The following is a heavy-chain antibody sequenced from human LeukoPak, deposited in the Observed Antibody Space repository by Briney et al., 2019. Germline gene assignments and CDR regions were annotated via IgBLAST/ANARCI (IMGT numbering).Heavy chain of an antibody. Sequence: GGSLRLSCAASGFTFSSYSMNWVRQAPGKGLEWVSSISSSSSCIYYADSVKGRFTISRDNAKNSLYLQMNSLRAEDTAVYYCARGGYSTVVTPFDYWGQGTLVTVSS. J-gene: IGHJ4*02. CDR1: GFTFSSYS. CDR3: ARGGYSTVVTPFDY. CDR2: ISSSSSCI. D-gene: IGHD4-23*01. V-gene: IGHV3-21*01.